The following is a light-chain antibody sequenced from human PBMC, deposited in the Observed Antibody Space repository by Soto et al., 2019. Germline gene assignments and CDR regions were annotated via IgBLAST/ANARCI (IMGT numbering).Light chain of an antibody. J-gene: IGKJ3*01. Sequence: EIVMTQSPATLSVSPGDRATLSCRASQSVSSNLAWFQQKPGQAPRLLIYGVSTRATGIPARFSGSGSGTEFTLTISSLQSEDFAVYYCHHYNNWPPLFTFGPGTKVDIK. CDR3: HHYNNWPPLFT. CDR1: QSVSSN. CDR2: GVS. V-gene: IGKV3-15*01.